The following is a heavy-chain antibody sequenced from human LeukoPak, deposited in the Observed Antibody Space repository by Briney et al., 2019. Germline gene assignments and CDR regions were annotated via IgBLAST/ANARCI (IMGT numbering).Heavy chain of an antibody. J-gene: IGHJ6*02. V-gene: IGHV4-59*01. D-gene: IGHD2-2*03. CDR1: GGSISSYY. CDR3: ARAPSNGSPYYYGMDV. CDR2: IYYSGST. Sequence: SETLSLTCTVSGGSISSYYWSWIRQPPGKGLEWIGYIYYSGSTNYNPSLKSRVTISVDTSKNQFSLKLNSVTASDTAVYYCARAPSNGSPYYYGMDVWGQGTTVTVSS.